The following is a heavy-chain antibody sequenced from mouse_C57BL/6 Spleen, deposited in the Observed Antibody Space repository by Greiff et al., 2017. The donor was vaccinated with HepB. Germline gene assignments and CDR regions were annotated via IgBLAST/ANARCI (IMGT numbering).Heavy chain of an antibody. CDR1: GYTFTDYN. Sequence: EVKVVESGPELVKPGASVKMSCKASGYTFTDYNMHWVKQSHGKSLEWIGYINPNNGGTSYNQKFKGKATLTVNKSSSTAYMELRSLTSEDSAVYYCARDDYGNYVSWYFDVWGTGTTVTVSS. D-gene: IGHD2-1*01. CDR2: INPNNGGT. J-gene: IGHJ1*03. V-gene: IGHV1-22*01. CDR3: ARDDYGNYVSWYFDV.